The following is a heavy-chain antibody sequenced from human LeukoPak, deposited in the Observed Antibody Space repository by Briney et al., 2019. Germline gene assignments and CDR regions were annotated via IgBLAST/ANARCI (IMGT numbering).Heavy chain of an antibody. J-gene: IGHJ4*02. CDR1: GFSLSTSGMC. CDR2: IDWDDDK. D-gene: IGHD3-22*01. Sequence: SGPALVKPTQTLTLTCTFSGFSLSTSGMCVSWIRQPPGKALEWLALIDWDDDKYYSTSLKTRLTISKDTSKNQVVLTMTNMDPVDTATYYCARATDYYDSSGYYNLGYWGQGTLVTVSS. CDR3: ARATDYYDSSGYYNLGY. V-gene: IGHV2-70*01.